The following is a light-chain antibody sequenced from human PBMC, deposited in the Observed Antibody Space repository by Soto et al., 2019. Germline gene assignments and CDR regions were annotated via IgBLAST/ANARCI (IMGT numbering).Light chain of an antibody. CDR3: CSYATDSSYV. J-gene: IGLJ1*01. V-gene: IGLV2-23*01. CDR2: EGS. CDR1: SSDVGRFNL. Sequence: QSALTQPASVSGSPGQAITISCTGTSSDVGRFNLVSWYQHHPGKIPKLIIYEGSRRPSGVSDRFSASKSGNAASLTISGLQAEDEADYYCCSYATDSSYVFGTGTKVTVL.